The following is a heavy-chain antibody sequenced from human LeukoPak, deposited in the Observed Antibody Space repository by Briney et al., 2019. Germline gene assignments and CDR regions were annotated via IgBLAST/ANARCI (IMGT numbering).Heavy chain of an antibody. CDR2: ISYDGSNK. V-gene: IGHV3-30-3*01. Sequence: GGSLRLSCAASGFTFSSYAMHWVRQAPGKGLEWVAVISYDGSNKYYADSVKGRFTISRDNSKNTLYLQMNSLRAEDTAVYYCARVDDYYDSSGYYAGTQDYWGQGTLVTVSS. J-gene: IGHJ4*02. D-gene: IGHD3-22*01. CDR1: GFTFSSYA. CDR3: ARVDDYYDSSGYYAGTQDY.